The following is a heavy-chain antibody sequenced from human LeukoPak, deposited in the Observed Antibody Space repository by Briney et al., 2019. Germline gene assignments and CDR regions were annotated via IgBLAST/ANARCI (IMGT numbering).Heavy chain of an antibody. Sequence: GGSLRLSCAASGITFSSYGMYWVRQAPGKGLEWVAFIRYDGRNKYYADSVKGRFTISRENSKNTLYLQMNTLRTEDTGVYYCATYSAPDYWGQGTLVTVSS. J-gene: IGHJ4*02. D-gene: IGHD2-21*01. CDR3: ATYSAPDY. CDR1: GITFSSYG. V-gene: IGHV3-30*02. CDR2: IRYDGRNK.